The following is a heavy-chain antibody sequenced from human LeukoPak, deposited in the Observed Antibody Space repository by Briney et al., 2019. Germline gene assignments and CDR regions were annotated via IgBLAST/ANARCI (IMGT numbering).Heavy chain of an antibody. CDR2: ISYDGSNK. D-gene: IGHD2-15*01. CDR1: GFTFSSYG. J-gene: IGHJ6*02. Sequence: GRSLRLSCAASGFTFSSYGMHLVRQAPGKGLEWVAVISYDGSNKYYADSVKGRFTISRDNSKNTLYLQMNSLRAEDTAVYYCAKDKGGSYASYGMDVWGQGTTVTVSS. CDR3: AKDKGGSYASYGMDV. V-gene: IGHV3-30*18.